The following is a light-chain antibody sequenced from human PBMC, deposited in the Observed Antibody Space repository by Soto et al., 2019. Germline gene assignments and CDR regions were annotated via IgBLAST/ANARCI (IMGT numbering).Light chain of an antibody. V-gene: IGKV1-9*01. CDR1: HGMSRY. J-gene: IGKJ4*01. Sequence: DIQLTQSPSFLSASVGDRVTITCRASHGMSRYLAWYQQKPGKAPNLLIYAASTWQSGGPSRFSGSGSGTDFTLTISSLQPEDFATYYCQQLNSYPSLTFGGGTKVDIK. CDR3: QQLNSYPSLT. CDR2: AAS.